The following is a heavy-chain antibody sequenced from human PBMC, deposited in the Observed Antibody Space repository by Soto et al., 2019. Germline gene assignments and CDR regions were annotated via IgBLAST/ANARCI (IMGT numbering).Heavy chain of an antibody. Sequence: SVKVSCKASGYTFTSYAMHWVRQAPGQRLEWMGWINAGNGNTKYSQKFQGRVTITRDTSASTAYMELSSLRSEDTAVYYCARAQYYYDSSGYYLNDAFDIWGQGTMVTVSS. CDR2: INAGNGNT. D-gene: IGHD3-22*01. V-gene: IGHV1-3*01. CDR1: GYTFTSYA. J-gene: IGHJ3*02. CDR3: ARAQYYYDSSGYYLNDAFDI.